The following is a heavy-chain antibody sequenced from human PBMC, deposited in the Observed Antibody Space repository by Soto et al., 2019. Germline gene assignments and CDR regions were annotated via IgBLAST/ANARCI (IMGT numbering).Heavy chain of an antibody. CDR1: GFTVSSNY. V-gene: IGHV3-53*01. CDR2: IYSGGST. J-gene: IGHJ6*02. D-gene: IGHD3-3*01. CDR3: ARGGWSGYYLDYYYGMDV. Sequence: GGSLRLSCAASGFTVSSNYMSWVRQAPGKGLEWVSVIYSGGSTYYAASVKGRFTISSDNSKNTLYLQMNSLRAEDTAVYYCARGGWSGYYLDYYYGMDVWGQGTTVTVSS.